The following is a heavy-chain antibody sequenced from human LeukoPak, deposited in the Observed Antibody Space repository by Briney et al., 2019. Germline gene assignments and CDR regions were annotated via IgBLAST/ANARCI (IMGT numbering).Heavy chain of an antibody. CDR1: GFTFSAYA. Sequence: GGSQRLSCEVSGFTFSAYAMAWVRQAPGRGLEWVSAISGSGGSTYCADSVGGRFTISRDNSKNTLYLQMNSLSAKDTAVYYCAKGVAIAVPLDYWGEGTLVTVSS. D-gene: IGHD2-15*01. V-gene: IGHV3-23*01. CDR2: ISGSGGST. J-gene: IGHJ4*02. CDR3: AKGVAIAVPLDY.